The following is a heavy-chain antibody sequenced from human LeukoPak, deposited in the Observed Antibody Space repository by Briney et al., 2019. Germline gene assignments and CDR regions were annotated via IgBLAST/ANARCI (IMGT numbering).Heavy chain of an antibody. CDR2: INMYTANP. CDR1: GYTFTRYA. D-gene: IGHD3-16*01. J-gene: IGHJ4*02. V-gene: IGHV7-4-1*02. Sequence: ASVKVSCKASGYTFTRYAINWLRQAPGEGLEWMGWINMYTANPAYAQGFTERFVFSLDTSVTSAYLQISNLKTEDTAVYYCARHDNDDDFDYWGQGTLVTVSS. CDR3: ARHDNDDDFDY.